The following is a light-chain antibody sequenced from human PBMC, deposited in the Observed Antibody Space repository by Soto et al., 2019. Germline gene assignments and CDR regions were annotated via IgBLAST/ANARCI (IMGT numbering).Light chain of an antibody. CDR3: QQSYSTPLYT. J-gene: IGKJ2*01. Sequence: DIQMTQSPSSLSASVGDRVTITCRASQSISSYVNWYQQKPGKAPKLLIYAASSLQSGVPSRFSGSGSGTDFTLTISSLQPEEFATYYCQQSYSTPLYTFGQGTKLEIK. V-gene: IGKV1-39*01. CDR1: QSISSY. CDR2: AAS.